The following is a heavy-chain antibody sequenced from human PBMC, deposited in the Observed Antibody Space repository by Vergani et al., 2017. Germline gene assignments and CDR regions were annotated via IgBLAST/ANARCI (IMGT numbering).Heavy chain of an antibody. D-gene: IGHD2-21*02. Sequence: LEESGGGSVKPGGSLRLSCAASGFTFSNFGMHLIRQAPGKGLEWLAYIGKDGINTRYRDAVKGRFTVSRDNSKDILYLQMDSLRSEDTALYYCAKYLRDSTDGLPDSWGPGTLVIVSS. CDR3: AKYLRDSTDGLPDS. CDR2: IGKDGINT. CDR1: GFTFSNFG. J-gene: IGHJ4*02. V-gene: IGHV3-30*02.